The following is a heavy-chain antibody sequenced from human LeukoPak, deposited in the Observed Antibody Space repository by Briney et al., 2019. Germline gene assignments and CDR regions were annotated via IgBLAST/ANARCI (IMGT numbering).Heavy chain of an antibody. Sequence: GGSLRLSCAASGFTFSSYEMNWVRQAPGKGLEWVSYISSSGRTIYYADSVKGRFTISRDNAKNSLYLQMNSLRAEDTALYYCARGFTSSYSTSSFNFWGQGTLVTVSS. J-gene: IGHJ4*02. CDR3: ARGFTSSYSTSSFNF. V-gene: IGHV3-48*03. CDR1: GFTFSSYE. CDR2: ISSSGRTI. D-gene: IGHD6-13*01.